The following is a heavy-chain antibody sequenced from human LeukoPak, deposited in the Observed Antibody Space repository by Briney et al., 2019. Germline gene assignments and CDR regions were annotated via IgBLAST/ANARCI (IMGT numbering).Heavy chain of an antibody. V-gene: IGHV4-31*03. CDR1: GGSISSGGYY. CDR2: XXYSGST. CDR3: ARDVRQTGIAAAGTNWFDP. Sequence: PSQTLSLTCTVSGGSISSGGYYWSWIRQHPGKGLXXXXXXXYSGSTYYNPSLKSRVTISVDTSKNQFSLKLSSVTAADTAVYYCARDVRQTGIAAAGTNWFDPWGQGTLVTVSS. D-gene: IGHD6-13*01. J-gene: IGHJ5*02.